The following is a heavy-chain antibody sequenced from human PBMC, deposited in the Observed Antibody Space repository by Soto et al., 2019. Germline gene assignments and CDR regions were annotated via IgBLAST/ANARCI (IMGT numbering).Heavy chain of an antibody. CDR3: ARERPDGARLDP. V-gene: IGHV4-30-4*01. CDR1: CGLIHSGDYF. Sequence: GPLQGSGPGPGEPSKTLFLTCPFPCGLIHSGDYFWSLDRQPPGKGLEWIGYIYYSGSTYYNPSLKSRVTISVDTSKNQFSLKLSSVTAADTAVYYCARERPDGARLDPWGQGTLVTASS. CDR2: IYYSGST. D-gene: IGHD6-6*01. J-gene: IGHJ5*02.